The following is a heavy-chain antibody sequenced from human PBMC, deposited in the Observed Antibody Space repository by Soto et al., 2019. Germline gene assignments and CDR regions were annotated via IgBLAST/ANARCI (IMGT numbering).Heavy chain of an antibody. V-gene: IGHV1-69*13. J-gene: IGHJ6*02. CDR2: IIPIFGTA. CDR1: GGTFSSYA. D-gene: IGHD3-10*01. CDR3: AGPLITMGRGVISGYYYGMDV. Sequence: SVKVSCKASGGTFSSYAISWVRQAPGQGLEWMGGIIPIFGTANYAQEFQGRVTITADESASTAYMELSSLRSEDTAVYYCAGPLITMGRGVISGYYYGMDVWGQGTTVTVSS.